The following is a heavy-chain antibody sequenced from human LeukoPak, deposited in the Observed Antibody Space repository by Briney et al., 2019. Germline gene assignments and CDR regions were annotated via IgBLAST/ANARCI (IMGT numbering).Heavy chain of an antibody. D-gene: IGHD3-16*01. J-gene: IGHJ4*02. CDR1: GGSVSGVF. Sequence: SETLSHTCTVYGGSVSGVFWEWIRQPPRKGLEGLVSIHTVGTTRFNASLRSRFTFSIATSKNQVSLRLSYVTATDTAVYYCARRKGGWGEGEFDYWGQGTPVTVST. V-gene: IGHV4-4*09. CDR2: IHTVGTT. CDR3: ARRKGGWGEGEFDY.